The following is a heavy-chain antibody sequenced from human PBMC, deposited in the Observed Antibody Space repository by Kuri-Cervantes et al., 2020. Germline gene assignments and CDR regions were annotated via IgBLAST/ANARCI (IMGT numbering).Heavy chain of an antibody. V-gene: IGHV3-33*01. D-gene: IGHD3-22*01. J-gene: IGHJ4*02. CDR2: IWYDGSNK. CDR1: GFTFSSYG. Sequence: GESLKISCAASGFTFSSYGMHWVRQAPGKGLEWVAVIWYDGSNKYYADSVKVRFTISRDNSKNTLYLHMNSLRAEDTAVHYCARVPTYYYDTSSYYHFDNWGQGTLVTVSS. CDR3: ARVPTYYYDTSSYYHFDN.